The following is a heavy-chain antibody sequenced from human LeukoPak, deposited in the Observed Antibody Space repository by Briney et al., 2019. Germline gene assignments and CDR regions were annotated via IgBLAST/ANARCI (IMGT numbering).Heavy chain of an antibody. CDR1: GYTFTSYY. D-gene: IGHD6-6*01. V-gene: IGHV1-2*02. Sequence: ASVKVSCKASGYTFTSYYMHWVRQAPGQGLEWMGWINPNSGGTNYAQKFQGRVTMTRDTSISTAYMELSRLRSDDTAVYYCAREGEQLSDFYYYYYMDVWGKGTTVTVSS. J-gene: IGHJ6*03. CDR2: INPNSGGT. CDR3: AREGEQLSDFYYYYYMDV.